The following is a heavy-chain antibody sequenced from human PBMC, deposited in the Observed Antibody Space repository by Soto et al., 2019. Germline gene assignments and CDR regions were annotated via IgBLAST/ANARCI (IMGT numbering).Heavy chain of an antibody. J-gene: IGHJ6*03. D-gene: IGHD2-21*01. CDR1: GFTFSDFR. V-gene: IGHV3-74*01. CDR2: IKSDGGSA. CDR3: ARGAKGAYYVDV. Sequence: EVQLVESGGGLVQPGGSLRLSCAASGFTFSDFRLHWVRQAPEKGLVWVSRIKSDGGSANYADSVKGRFTIFRDNAKNTVYLQMDSLRAEDTAVYYCARGAKGAYYVDVWGKGTTVTVSS.